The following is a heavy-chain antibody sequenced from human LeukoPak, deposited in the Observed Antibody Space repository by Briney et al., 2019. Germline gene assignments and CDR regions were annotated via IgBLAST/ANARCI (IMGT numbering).Heavy chain of an antibody. D-gene: IGHD3-3*01. CDR1: GFNFSPHA. CDR2: ISGSGGST. V-gene: IGHV3-23*01. CDR3: AKDKGDFWSGHHY. Sequence: GGSLRLSCAASGFNFSPHAMTWVRQAPGKGLEWVSVISGSGGSTYYADSVKGRFTISRDNSKNTLYLQMSSLRAEDTAVYYCAKDKGDFWSGHHYWGQGTLVTVSS. J-gene: IGHJ4*02.